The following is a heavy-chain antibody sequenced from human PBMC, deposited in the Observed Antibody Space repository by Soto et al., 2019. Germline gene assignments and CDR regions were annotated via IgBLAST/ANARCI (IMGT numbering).Heavy chain of an antibody. J-gene: IGHJ6*02. CDR3: ARALVTDYNSRDYHYYFAMDV. D-gene: IGHD3-22*01. CDR2: VYHTGTT. V-gene: IGHV4-30-4*08. Sequence: PLETLSLTCTLSGGSVDRGYCCWSWIRHLPGKGLEWIANVYHTGTTYYNPSLKSRVSMSVDTSQNQFSLILASVTAADTAVYYCARALVTDYNSRDYHYYFAMDVWGQGTSVTVSS. CDR1: GGSVDRGYCC.